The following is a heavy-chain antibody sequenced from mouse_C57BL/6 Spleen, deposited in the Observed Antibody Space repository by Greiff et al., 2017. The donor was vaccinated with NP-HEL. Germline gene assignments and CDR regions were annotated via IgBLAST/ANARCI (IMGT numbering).Heavy chain of an antibody. CDR3: TRSVYGNYGYFDV. D-gene: IGHD2-1*01. Sequence: VKLVESGAELVRPGASVTLSCKASGYTFTDYEMHWVKQTPVHGLEWIGAIDPETGGTAYNQKFKGKAILTADKSSSTAYMELRSLTSEDSAVYYCTRSVYGNYGYFDVWGTGTTVTVSS. CDR1: GYTFTDYE. CDR2: IDPETGGT. J-gene: IGHJ1*03. V-gene: IGHV1-15*01.